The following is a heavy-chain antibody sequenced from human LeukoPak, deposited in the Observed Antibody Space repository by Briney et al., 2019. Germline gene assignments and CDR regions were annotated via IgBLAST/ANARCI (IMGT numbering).Heavy chain of an antibody. CDR2: INPNNGGT. CDR3: ARDNYDILTGYHDFNY. V-gene: IGHV1-2*06. CDR1: GDTFTAYY. Sequence: GASVKVSCKASGDTFTAYYMHWVRQAPGQGLEWMGRINPNNGGTNYAQKFQGRVTMNRDTSISTAYMDLSRLRSDDTAVYYCARDNYDILTGYHDFNYWGQGTLVTVSS. D-gene: IGHD3-9*01. J-gene: IGHJ4*02.